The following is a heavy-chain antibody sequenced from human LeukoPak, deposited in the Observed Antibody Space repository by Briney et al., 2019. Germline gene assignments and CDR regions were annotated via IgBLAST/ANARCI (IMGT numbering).Heavy chain of an antibody. Sequence: SENLSLTCTVSGGSISSGDYYWSWIRQPPGKGLEWIGYIYYSGSTYYNPSLKSRVTISVDTSKNQFSLKLSSVTAADTAVYYCARDASGYGYYFDYWGQGTLVTVSS. CDR3: ARDASGYGYYFDY. J-gene: IGHJ4*02. V-gene: IGHV4-30-4*01. CDR1: GGSISSGDYY. D-gene: IGHD5-12*01. CDR2: IYYSGST.